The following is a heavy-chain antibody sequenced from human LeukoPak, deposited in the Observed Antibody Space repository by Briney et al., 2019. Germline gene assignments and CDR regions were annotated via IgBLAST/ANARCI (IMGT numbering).Heavy chain of an antibody. CDR2: ISGSGGST. D-gene: IGHD6-19*01. CDR1: GFTFSSYA. J-gene: IGHJ4*02. Sequence: GGSLRLSCAASGFTFSSYAMSWVRQAPGKGLEWVSAISGSGGSTYYADSVKGRFTISRDNSKNTLYLQMNSLSTEDTAVYYCAKAVAGIRGYFDCWGQGTLVTVSS. CDR3: AKAVAGIRGYFDC. V-gene: IGHV3-23*01.